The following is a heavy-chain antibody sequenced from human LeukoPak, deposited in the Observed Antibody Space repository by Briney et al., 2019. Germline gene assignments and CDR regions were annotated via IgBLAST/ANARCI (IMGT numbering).Heavy chain of an antibody. D-gene: IGHD1-1*01. V-gene: IGHV4-39*01. Sequence: PGGSLRLSCAASGFTFSSYAMSWIRQPPGKGLEWIGSIYYSGSTYYNPSLKSRVTISVDTSKNQFSLKLSSVTAADTAVYYCASWVQGEVQLERREDWFDPWGQGTLVTVSS. CDR1: GFTFSSYA. J-gene: IGHJ5*02. CDR3: ASWVQGEVQLERREDWFDP. CDR2: IYYSGST.